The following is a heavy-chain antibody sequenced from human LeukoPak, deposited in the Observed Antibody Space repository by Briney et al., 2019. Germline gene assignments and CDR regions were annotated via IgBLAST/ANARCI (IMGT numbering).Heavy chain of an antibody. D-gene: IGHD6-13*01. CDR3: ARAAYSSTWYSRYFDL. CDR1: GFIFSRHW. Sequence: TGGSLRLSCAASGFIFSRHWMHWVRQAPGKGLVWVSRINSDGSSTSYADSVKGRFTISRENAKNSLYLQVNSLRAGDTAVYYCARAAYSSTWYSRYFDLWGRGTLVTVSS. CDR2: INSDGSST. J-gene: IGHJ2*01. V-gene: IGHV3-74*01.